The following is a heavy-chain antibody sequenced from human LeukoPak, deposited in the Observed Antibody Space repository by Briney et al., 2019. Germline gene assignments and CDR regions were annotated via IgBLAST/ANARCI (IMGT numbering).Heavy chain of an antibody. D-gene: IGHD6-19*01. CDR1: GGSISSSSYY. V-gene: IGHV4-39*01. Sequence: SKTLSLTCTVSGGSISSSSYYWGWIRQPPGKGLEWIGSIYYSGSTYYNPSLKSRVTISVDTSKNQFSLKLSSVTAADTAVYYCVYQQWLPGGHYFDYWGQGTLVTVSS. CDR2: IYYSGST. J-gene: IGHJ4*02. CDR3: VYQQWLPGGHYFDY.